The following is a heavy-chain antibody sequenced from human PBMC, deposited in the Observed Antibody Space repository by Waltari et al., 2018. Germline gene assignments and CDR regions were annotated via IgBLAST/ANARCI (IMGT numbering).Heavy chain of an antibody. Sequence: QVQLVESGGVVVQPGGSLSPSCAASAFTFNPYGLHGGRQGPGKGLEWVEFIRYDGSSQYYADSVKCRFTISRDNSKNTLNLQMNSLRADDTAVYFCARRTGAYFMDVWGKGTTVTVSS. CDR1: AFTFNPYG. CDR3: ARRTGAYFMDV. CDR2: IRYDGSSQ. J-gene: IGHJ6*03. V-gene: IGHV3-30*02. D-gene: IGHD7-27*01.